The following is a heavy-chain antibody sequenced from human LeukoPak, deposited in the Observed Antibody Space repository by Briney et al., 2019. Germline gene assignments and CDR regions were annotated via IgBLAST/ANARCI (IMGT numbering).Heavy chain of an antibody. D-gene: IGHD2-2*01. Sequence: GGSLRLSCAASGFTFSSYSMNWVRQAPGKGLEWVSSISSSSSYIYHADSVKGRFTISRDNAKNSLYLQMNSLRAEDTAVYYCARDLPNHCSSTSCYGYYMDVWGKGTTVTVSS. CDR2: ISSSSSYI. CDR3: ARDLPNHCSSTSCYGYYMDV. CDR1: GFTFSSYS. V-gene: IGHV3-21*01. J-gene: IGHJ6*03.